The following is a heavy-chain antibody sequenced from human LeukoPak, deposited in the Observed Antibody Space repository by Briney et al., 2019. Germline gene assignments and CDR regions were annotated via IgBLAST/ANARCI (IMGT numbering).Heavy chain of an antibody. Sequence: PSETLSLTCAAYGGSFSGYYWSWIRQPPGKGLEWIGEINHSGSTNYNPSLKSRVTISVDTSKNQFSLKLSSVTAADTAVYYCARVGGYSGYLNTYNWFDPWGQGTLVTVSS. D-gene: IGHD5-12*01. V-gene: IGHV4-34*01. J-gene: IGHJ5*02. CDR1: GGSFSGYY. CDR3: ARVGGYSGYLNTYNWFDP. CDR2: INHSGST.